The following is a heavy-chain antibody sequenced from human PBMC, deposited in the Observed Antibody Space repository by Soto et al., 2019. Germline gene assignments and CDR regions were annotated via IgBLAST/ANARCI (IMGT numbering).Heavy chain of an antibody. J-gene: IGHJ6*02. D-gene: IGHD1-1*01. CDR2: IIPIFGTA. CDR3: AGAGGGGTAGYYYYGMDV. CDR1: GGTFSSYA. V-gene: IGHV1-69*06. Sequence: QVQLVQSGAEVKKPGSSVKVSCKASGGTFSSYAISWVRQAPGQGLEWMGGIIPIFGTANYAQKFQGRVTITADKSTSTTFLGGGSLRAEDTGVYYCAGAGGGGTAGYYYYGMDVWGQGTTVTVSS.